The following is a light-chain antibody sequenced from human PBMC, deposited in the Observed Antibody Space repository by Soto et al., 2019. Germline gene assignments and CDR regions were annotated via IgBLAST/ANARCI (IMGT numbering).Light chain of an antibody. Sequence: PGERATLSCRASQSVSSSDLAWYQQKPGQAPRLLIYSASSRATGIPDRFSGSGSGTDFTLTISRLEPEDFAVYYCHQRSNWPPFTFGGGTKVEI. CDR3: HQRSNWPPFT. V-gene: IGKV3D-20*02. CDR2: SAS. J-gene: IGKJ4*01. CDR1: QSVSSSD.